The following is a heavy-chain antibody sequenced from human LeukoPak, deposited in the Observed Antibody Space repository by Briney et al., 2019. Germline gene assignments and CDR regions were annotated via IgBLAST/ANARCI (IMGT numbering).Heavy chain of an antibody. D-gene: IGHD1-26*01. CDR1: GFTFSSYW. V-gene: IGHV3-7*01. Sequence: GGSLRLSCAASGFTFSSYWMSWVRQAPGKGLEWVANIKQDGSEKYYVDSVKGRFTISRDNAKNSLYLQMNSLRAEDTAVYYCARTGYSGSYKIDPWGQGTLVTVSS. CDR2: IKQDGSEK. CDR3: ARTGYSGSYKIDP. J-gene: IGHJ5*02.